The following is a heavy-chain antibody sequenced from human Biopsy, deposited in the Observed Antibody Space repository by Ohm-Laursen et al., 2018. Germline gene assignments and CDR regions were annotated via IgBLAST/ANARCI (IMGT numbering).Heavy chain of an antibody. CDR1: GYSISSDYR. V-gene: IGHV4-38-2*01. CDR2: IFKDGNT. J-gene: IGHJ4*02. D-gene: IGHD6-19*01. CDR3: ARVGSGWAPFDK. Sequence: TLSLTCAVSGYSISSDYRWGWIRQAPGKTLEWLGNIFKDGNTHYNPSLRSRLIISIDTSKNHFSLMMTSVSGADTAVYFCARVGSGWAPFDKWGPGTLVTVSS.